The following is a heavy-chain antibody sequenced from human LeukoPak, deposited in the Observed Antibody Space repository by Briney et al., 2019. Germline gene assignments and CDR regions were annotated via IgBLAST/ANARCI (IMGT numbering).Heavy chain of an antibody. CDR1: GFTFSSYA. Sequence: GGSLRLSCAASGFTFSSYAMHWVRQAPGKGLEWVAVISYDGSNKYYADSVKGRFTISRDNSKNTLYLQTNSLRAEDTAVYYCARDPTDYGGNPYYFDYWGQGTLVTVSS. J-gene: IGHJ4*02. CDR2: ISYDGSNK. D-gene: IGHD4-23*01. CDR3: ARDPTDYGGNPYYFDY. V-gene: IGHV3-30-3*01.